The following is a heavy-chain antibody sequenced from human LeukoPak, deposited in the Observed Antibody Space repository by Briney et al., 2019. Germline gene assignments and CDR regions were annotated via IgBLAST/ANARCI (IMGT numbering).Heavy chain of an antibody. CDR3: ARAGIQLWLDGYIWFDP. V-gene: IGHV4-39*07. J-gene: IGHJ5*02. CDR1: GGSISSSSYY. D-gene: IGHD5-18*01. CDR2: IYYSGST. Sequence: PSETLSLTCTVSGGSISSSSYYWGWIRQPPGKGLEWIGSIYYSGSTYYNPSLKSRVTISVDTSKNQFSLKLSSVTAADTAVYYCARAGIQLWLDGYIWFDPWGQGTLVTVSS.